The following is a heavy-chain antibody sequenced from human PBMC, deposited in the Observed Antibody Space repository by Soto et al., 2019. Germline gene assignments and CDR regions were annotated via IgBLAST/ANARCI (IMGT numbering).Heavy chain of an antibody. CDR2: ISFDGNIK. V-gene: IGHV3-30-3*01. CDR1: GFTFSDYA. D-gene: IGHD2-8*01. Sequence: QVQLVESGGGVVQPGRSLRLSCAASGFTFSDYAMHWVRHVPGQGLEWVAVISFDGNIKYDADSVKGRFTISRDNSKNTLLLQEDSLRCEYTDVYYCARAPRRYCTSLSCLGLYGLDVWGQGTAVTVSS. CDR3: ARAPRRYCTSLSCLGLYGLDV. J-gene: IGHJ6*02.